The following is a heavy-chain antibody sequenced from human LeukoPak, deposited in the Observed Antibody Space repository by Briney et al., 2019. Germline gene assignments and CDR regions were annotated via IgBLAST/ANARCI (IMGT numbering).Heavy chain of an antibody. CDR2: IYYSGST. D-gene: IGHD3-22*01. CDR3: ASGIYYYDSNPPFDY. Sequence: PSETLSLTCTVSGGSISSGDYYWSWIRQPPGKGLEWIGYIYYSGSTYYNPSLKSRVTISVDTSKNQFSLKLSSVTAADTAVYYCASGIYYYDSNPPFDYWGQGTLVTVSS. V-gene: IGHV4-30-4*01. J-gene: IGHJ4*02. CDR1: GGSISSGDYY.